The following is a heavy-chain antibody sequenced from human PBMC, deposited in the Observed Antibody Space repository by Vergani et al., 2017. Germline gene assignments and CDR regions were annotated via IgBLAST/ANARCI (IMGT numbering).Heavy chain of an antibody. CDR3: AREFGSAAHTYYGMDV. J-gene: IGHJ6*02. D-gene: IGHD3-10*01. CDR2: INPNSGGT. Sequence: QVQLVQSGAEVKKPGASVKVSCKASGYTFTGYYMHWVRQAPGQGLEWMGWINPNSGGTNYAQKFQGRVTMTRDTSISTAYMELSRLRSDDTAVYYCAREFGSAAHTYYGMDVWGQGTTVTVSS. CDR1: GYTFTGYY. V-gene: IGHV1-2*02.